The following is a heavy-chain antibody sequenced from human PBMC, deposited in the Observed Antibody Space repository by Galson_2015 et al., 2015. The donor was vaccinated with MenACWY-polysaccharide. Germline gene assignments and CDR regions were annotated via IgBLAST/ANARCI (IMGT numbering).Heavy chain of an antibody. J-gene: IGHJ4*02. Sequence: SLRLSCAASGFTFDDYAMHWVRQAPGKGLEWVSGISWNSGSIGYADSVKGRFTISRDNAKNSLYLQMNSLRAEDTALYYCAKDGLNGYNFFEIGGFDYWGQGTLVTVSS. CDR2: ISWNSGSI. CDR3: AKDGLNGYNFFEIGGFDY. D-gene: IGHD5-24*01. CDR1: GFTFDDYA. V-gene: IGHV3-9*01.